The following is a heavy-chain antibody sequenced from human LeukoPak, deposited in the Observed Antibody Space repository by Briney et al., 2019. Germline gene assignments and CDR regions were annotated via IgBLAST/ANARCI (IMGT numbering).Heavy chain of an antibody. CDR2: INHGGST. J-gene: IGHJ4*02. CDR3: ARTRRWSTVTTFRGERSGGYFDY. CDR1: DGSFSGYY. D-gene: IGHD4-17*01. V-gene: IGHV4-34*01. Sequence: PSETLSLTCAVYDGSFSGYYWSWIRQPPGKGLEWIGEINHGGSTNHNPSLKSRVTISVDTSKNQFSLKLSSVTAADTAVYYCARTRRWSTVTTFRGERSGGYFDYWGQGTLVTVSS.